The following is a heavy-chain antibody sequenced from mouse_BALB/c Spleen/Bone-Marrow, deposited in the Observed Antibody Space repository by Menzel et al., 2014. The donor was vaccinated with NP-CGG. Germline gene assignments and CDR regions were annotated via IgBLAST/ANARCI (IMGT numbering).Heavy chain of an antibody. CDR3: ARDVGNYVRFAY. V-gene: IGHV7-3*02. Sequence: EVKLMESGGGLVQPGGSLRLSCAPSGFTLTDYYMSWVRQPPGKALEWLGFIRNKANGYTTEYSASVKGRFTISRDNSQSILYLQMNTLRAEDSATYYCARDVGNYVRFAYWGQGTLVTVSA. CDR1: GFTLTDYY. D-gene: IGHD2-1*01. CDR2: IRNKANGYTT. J-gene: IGHJ3*01.